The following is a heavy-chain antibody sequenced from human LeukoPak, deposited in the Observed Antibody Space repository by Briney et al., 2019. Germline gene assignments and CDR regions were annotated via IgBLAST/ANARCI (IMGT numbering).Heavy chain of an antibody. V-gene: IGHV3-33*06. CDR1: GFTFSHYG. CDR3: AKDAQRGFDYSNSLEY. D-gene: IGHD4-11*01. Sequence: PGRSLRLSCAASGFTFSHYGMHLVRQAPGRGLGWGAVIWSDGSNKFYADSVKGRFTISRDNSQNTVDLHMNILRAEDTAVYYCAKDAQRGFDYSNSLEYWGQGTLVTVSS. CDR2: IWSDGSNK. J-gene: IGHJ4*02.